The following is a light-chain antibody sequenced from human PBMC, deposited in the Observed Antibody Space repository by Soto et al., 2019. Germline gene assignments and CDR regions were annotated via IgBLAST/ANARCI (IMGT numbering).Light chain of an antibody. J-gene: IGKJ2*01. Sequence: EIVLTQSPGTLSLSPGERATLSCRASQSVSSNYLAWYQQKTGQAPRLLMYGASSRATGIPDRFSGSGSGTDFTLTINRLEPEDFAVYFCQQYSSSPYTFGQGTKLEIK. CDR1: QSVSSNY. CDR3: QQYSSSPYT. V-gene: IGKV3-20*01. CDR2: GAS.